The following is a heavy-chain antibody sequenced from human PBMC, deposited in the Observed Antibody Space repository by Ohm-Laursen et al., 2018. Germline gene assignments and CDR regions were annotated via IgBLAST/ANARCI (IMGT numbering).Heavy chain of an antibody. CDR2: IRGSGTTI. CDR1: GFTFTDYF. Sequence: SLSLSCAASGFTFTDYFMTWIRQAPGKGLEWVSHIRGSGTTIYYADSVKGRFTISRDSARKSLYLQMNSLRAEDTAVYYCARWSEGWIYYYGMDVWGQGTTVTVSS. D-gene: IGHD6-19*01. J-gene: IGHJ6*02. V-gene: IGHV3-11*01. CDR3: ARWSEGWIYYYGMDV.